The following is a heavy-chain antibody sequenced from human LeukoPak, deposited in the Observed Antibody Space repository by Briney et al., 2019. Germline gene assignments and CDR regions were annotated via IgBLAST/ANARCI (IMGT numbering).Heavy chain of an antibody. D-gene: IGHD3-3*01. CDR2: ISSSSSYI. V-gene: IGHV3-21*01. Sequence: GGSLRLSCAASRFTFSSYSINWVRQAPGKGLEWVSSISSSSSYIYCADSVKGRFTISRDNAKNLPDLQMNSLRAEDTAVYYCARDDEDFWSGYYDAFDIWGQGTMVTVSS. CDR1: RFTFSSYS. J-gene: IGHJ3*02. CDR3: ARDDEDFWSGYYDAFDI.